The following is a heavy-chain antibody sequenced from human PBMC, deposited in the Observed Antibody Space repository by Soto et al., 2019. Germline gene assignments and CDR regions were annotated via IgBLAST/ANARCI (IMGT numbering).Heavy chain of an antibody. CDR2: IKEDGSAA. CDR3: VSDGDVCSGSDSFRHFKH. CDR1: EFSISPYW. Sequence: EVQLVESGGDLVQPGGSLRLSCVASEFSISPYWMSWVRQAPGKGLEWVANIKEDGSAARYVDSARDRFLISRDNTKNSLYLQMTNLRAEDTAIYYCVSDGDVCSGSDSFRHFKHWGRGTRVTVSS. J-gene: IGHJ1*01. V-gene: IGHV3-7*03. D-gene: IGHD5-12*01.